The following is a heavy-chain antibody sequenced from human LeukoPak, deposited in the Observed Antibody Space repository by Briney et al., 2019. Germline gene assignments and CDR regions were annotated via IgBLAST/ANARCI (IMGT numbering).Heavy chain of an antibody. CDR1: GGSFSGYY. V-gene: IGHV4-34*01. J-gene: IGHJ4*02. CDR2: INHSGST. CDR3: ARAPTDYDILAYFDY. Sequence: SETLSLTCAVYGGSFSGYYWSWLRQPPGKGLEWIGEINHSGSTNYNPPLKSRVTISVDTSKNHFSLKLSSVTAADTAVYYCARAPTDYDILAYFDYWGQGTLVTVSS. D-gene: IGHD3-9*01.